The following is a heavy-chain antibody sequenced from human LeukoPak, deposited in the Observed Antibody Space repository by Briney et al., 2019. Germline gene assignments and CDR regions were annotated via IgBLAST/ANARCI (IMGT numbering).Heavy chain of an antibody. J-gene: IGHJ4*02. V-gene: IGHV3-30*04. CDR1: GFTFSSYA. CDR3: ARVYGKPEYYFDY. D-gene: IGHD4-17*01. CDR2: ISYDGSNK. Sequence: PGGSLRLSCAASGFTFSSYAMHWVRQAPGKGLEWVAVISYDGSNKYYADSVKGRFTISRDNPKNTLYLQMNSLRAEDTAVYYCARVYGKPEYYFDYWGQGTLVTVSS.